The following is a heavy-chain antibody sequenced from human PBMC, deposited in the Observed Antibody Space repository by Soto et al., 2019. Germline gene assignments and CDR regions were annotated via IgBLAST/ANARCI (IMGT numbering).Heavy chain of an antibody. CDR2: INAGNGNT. CDR1: GYTFTSYA. CDR3: ARGLNGYLYYIYY. D-gene: IGHD5-18*01. Sequence: QVQLVQSGAEVKKPGASVKVSCKASGYTFTSYAMHWVRQAPGQRLEWMGWINAGNGNTKYSQKFQGRVTITRDTTASTAYMELGSMRSEDTAVYYCARGLNGYLYYIYYWGQRTRVTVSS. J-gene: IGHJ4*02. V-gene: IGHV1-3*01.